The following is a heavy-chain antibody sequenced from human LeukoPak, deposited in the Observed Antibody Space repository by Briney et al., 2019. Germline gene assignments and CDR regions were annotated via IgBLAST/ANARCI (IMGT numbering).Heavy chain of an antibody. J-gene: IGHJ4*02. CDR3: ARRRHYYGSGSYSYASYYFDY. CDR2: IYYSGST. D-gene: IGHD3-10*01. CDR1: GGSFSGYY. V-gene: IGHV4-34*01. Sequence: PSETLSLTCAVYGGSFSGYYWSWIRQPPGKGLEWIGSIYYSGSTYYNPSLKSRVTISVDTSKNQFSLKLSSVTAADTAVYYCARRRHYYGSGSYSYASYYFDYWGQGTLVTVSS.